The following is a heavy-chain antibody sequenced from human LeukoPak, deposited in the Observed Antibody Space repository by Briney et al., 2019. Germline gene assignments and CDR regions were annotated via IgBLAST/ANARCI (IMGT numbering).Heavy chain of an antibody. J-gene: IGHJ4*02. CDR2: ISSTSIYT. V-gene: IGHV3-11*05. CDR3: AREDGYSSSWYSDY. D-gene: IGHD6-13*01. CDR1: GFTFSDYY. Sequence: GGSLRLSCAASGFTFSDYYMSWIRQAPGKGLEWVSDISSTSIYTNYADSMKGRFTISRDNAKNSLYLQMNSLRAEDTAVYYCAREDGYSSSWYSDYWGQGTLVTVSS.